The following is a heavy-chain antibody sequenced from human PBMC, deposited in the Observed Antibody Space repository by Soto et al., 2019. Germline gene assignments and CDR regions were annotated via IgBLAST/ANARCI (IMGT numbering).Heavy chain of an antibody. Sequence: EVQLVESGGGLIQPGGSLRLSCAVSGFTVSNNYMSWVRQAPGKGLEGVSVIYSGGYTAYGDSVKGRFTISRDNSKTTLILKRKALGPAAPPLFCGATSRGGGGYWGQGTLVTVSS. CDR1: GFTVSNNY. D-gene: IGHD2-2*01. CDR2: IYSGGYT. J-gene: IGHJ4*02. V-gene: IGHV3-53*01. CDR3: ATSRGGGGY.